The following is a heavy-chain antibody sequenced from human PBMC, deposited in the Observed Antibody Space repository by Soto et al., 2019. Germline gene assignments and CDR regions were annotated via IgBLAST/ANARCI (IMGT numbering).Heavy chain of an antibody. J-gene: IGHJ6*01. CDR1: GGSISSGGYY. D-gene: IGHD1-20*01. Sequence: SETLSLTCTVSGGSISSGGYYWSWIRQHPGKGLEWIGYIYYSGSTYYNPSLKSRVTISVDTSKNQFSLKLSSVTAADTAVYYCARAPPRDTWKLVSLARDYYSGRDGRGKVTTITVSS. CDR2: IYYSGST. CDR3: ARAPPRDTWKLVSLARDYYSGRDG. V-gene: IGHV4-31*03.